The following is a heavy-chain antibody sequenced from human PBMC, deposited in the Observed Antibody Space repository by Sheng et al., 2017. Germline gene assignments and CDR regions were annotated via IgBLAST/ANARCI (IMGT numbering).Heavy chain of an antibody. CDR2: ISYDGSNK. Sequence: QVQLVESGGGVVQPGRSLRLSCAASGFTFSSYAMHWVRQAPGKGLEWVAVISYDGSNKYYADSVKGRFTISRDNSKNTLYLQMNSLRAEDTAVYYCARGSKRPIVVTAIPSDYWGQGTLVTVSS. CDR1: GFTFSSYA. V-gene: IGHV3-30*04. D-gene: IGHD2-21*02. CDR3: ARGSKRPIVVTAIPSDY. J-gene: IGHJ4*02.